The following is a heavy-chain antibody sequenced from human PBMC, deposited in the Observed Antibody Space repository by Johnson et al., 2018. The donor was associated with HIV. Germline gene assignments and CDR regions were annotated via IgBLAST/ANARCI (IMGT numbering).Heavy chain of an antibody. CDR3: ATPRYSGIREPGFHI. CDR1: GFTFSRYT. Sequence: DVQVVESGGALVQPGGSLRLSCVASGFTFSRYTVNWVRQAPGKGLEWVSAIGGGGGSTYYADSVKGRFTISRDDSKNTLYLQMNSLKTEDTAVYYCATPRYSGIREPGFHIWGQGTMVTVSS. J-gene: IGHJ3*02. V-gene: IGHV3-23*04. CDR2: IGGGGGST. D-gene: IGHD1-26*01.